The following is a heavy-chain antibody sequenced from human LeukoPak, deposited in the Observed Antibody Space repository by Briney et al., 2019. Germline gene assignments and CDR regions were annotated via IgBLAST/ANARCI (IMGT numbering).Heavy chain of an antibody. J-gene: IGHJ4*02. CDR1: GYTFTGYY. Sequence: ASVKVSCKASGYTFTGYYIHWVRQAPGQGLEWMGWINPNSGDTDYAQKFQGRVTITRDTSIRTGYMELSRLRSDDTAVYYCARAFLVRDYFDYWGQGTLVTVSS. CDR3: ARAFLVRDYFDY. CDR2: INPNSGDT. V-gene: IGHV1-2*02. D-gene: IGHD3-3*01.